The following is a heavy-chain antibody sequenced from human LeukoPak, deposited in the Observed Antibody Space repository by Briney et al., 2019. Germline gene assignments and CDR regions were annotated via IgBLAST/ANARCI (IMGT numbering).Heavy chain of an antibody. Sequence: QPGGSLRLSCAASGFTFSGFWMTWVRRAPGKGLEWVANINQDGSGKYFVDSVKGRFTISRDNAKNSLYLQMNSLRAEDTAVYYCAKGSDYMDVWGKGTTVTVSS. D-gene: IGHD2-15*01. V-gene: IGHV3-7*01. CDR2: INQDGSGK. CDR1: GFTFSGFW. CDR3: AKGSDYMDV. J-gene: IGHJ6*03.